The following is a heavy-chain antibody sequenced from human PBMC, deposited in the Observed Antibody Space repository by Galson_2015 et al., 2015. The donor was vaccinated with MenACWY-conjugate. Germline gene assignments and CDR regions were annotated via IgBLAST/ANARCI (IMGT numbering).Heavy chain of an antibody. V-gene: IGHV3-74*01. D-gene: IGHD1-26*01. CDR1: GFTFSRYW. CDR2: INPGGSST. Sequence: SLRLSCAVSGFTFSRYWMHWVRQAPGKGLVWVSRINPGGSSTTYADSVKDRFTISRDNAKNTLYLQMNSLRPEDTAVFYCAKSRGASFYIDSWGQGTLVTVSS. CDR3: AKSRGASFYIDS. J-gene: IGHJ4*02.